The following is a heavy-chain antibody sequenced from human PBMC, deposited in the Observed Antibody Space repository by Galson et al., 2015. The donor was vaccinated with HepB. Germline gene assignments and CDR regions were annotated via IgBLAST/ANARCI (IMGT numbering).Heavy chain of an antibody. Sequence: QSGAEVKKPGESLKISCKGSGYSFTSYWIGWVRQMPGKGLEWMGIIYPGDSDTRYSPSFQGQVTISADKSISTAYLQWSSLKASDTAMYYCARTHSSYGYPTEYYFDYWGQGTLVTVSS. D-gene: IGHD5-18*01. J-gene: IGHJ4*02. CDR3: ARTHSSYGYPTEYYFDY. V-gene: IGHV5-51*01. CDR1: GYSFTSYW. CDR2: IYPGDSDT.